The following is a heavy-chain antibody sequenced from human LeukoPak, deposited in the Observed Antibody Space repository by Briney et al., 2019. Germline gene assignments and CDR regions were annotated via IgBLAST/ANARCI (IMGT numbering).Heavy chain of an antibody. CDR3: APGGGPGYSSSWYKEYFQH. CDR1: GGSLSGYY. V-gene: IGHV4-4*07. D-gene: IGHD6-13*01. Sequence: SETLSLTCTVSGGSLSGYYWSWIRQPAGKGLEWIGRIYTSGTTNYNPSLKSRVTMSIDTSKNQFSLKLSSLTAADTAVYYCAPGGGPGYSSSWYKEYFQHWGQGTLVTVSS. CDR2: IYTSGTT. J-gene: IGHJ1*01.